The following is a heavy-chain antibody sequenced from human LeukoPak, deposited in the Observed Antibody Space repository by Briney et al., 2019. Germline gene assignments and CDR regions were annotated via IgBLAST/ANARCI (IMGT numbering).Heavy chain of an antibody. V-gene: IGHV4-61*02. CDR3: ARGGDGYNY. J-gene: IGHJ4*02. CDR1: GGSISSGSYY. CDR2: IYTSGST. Sequence: QTSQTLSLTCTVSGGSISSGSYYWSWIRQPAGKGLEWIGRIYTSGSTNYNPSLKSRVTTSVDTSKNQFSLKLSSVTAADTAVYYCARGGDGYNYWGKGTLVTVSS. D-gene: IGHD5-24*01.